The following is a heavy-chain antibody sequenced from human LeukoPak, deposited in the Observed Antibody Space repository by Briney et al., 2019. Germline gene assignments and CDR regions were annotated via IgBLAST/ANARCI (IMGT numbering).Heavy chain of an antibody. CDR2: IWYDGSNK. CDR1: GFTFSSYG. CDR3: AKDGSYYAHFDY. V-gene: IGHV3-33*06. D-gene: IGHD1-26*01. Sequence: GGSLRLSCAASGFTFSSYGMHWVRQAPGKGLEWVAVIWYDGSNKYYADSVKGRFTISRDNSKNTLYLQMNSLRAEDTAAYYCAKDGSYYAHFDYWGQGTLVTVSS. J-gene: IGHJ4*02.